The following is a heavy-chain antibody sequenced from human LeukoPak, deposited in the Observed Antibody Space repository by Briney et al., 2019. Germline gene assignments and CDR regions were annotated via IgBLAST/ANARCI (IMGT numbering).Heavy chain of an antibody. V-gene: IGHV4-59*01. J-gene: IGHJ4*02. D-gene: IGHD4-17*01. CDR1: VGSISSYY. CDR2: IYYSGST. CDR3: ASSFGYGDYKFDY. Sequence: PSETLSLTCTVSVGSISSYYWSWIRQPPAKGLGWSGYIYYSGSTNNNPSLRSRVTISVDTSKYQVSLKLSSVTAADTAVYYCASSFGYGDYKFDYWGQGTLVTVSS.